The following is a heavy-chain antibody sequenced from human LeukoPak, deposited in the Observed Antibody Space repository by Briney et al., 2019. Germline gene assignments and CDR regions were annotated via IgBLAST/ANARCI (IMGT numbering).Heavy chain of an antibody. J-gene: IGHJ4*02. Sequence: ASVKVSCKASGYTFANYVITWVRQAPGQGLEWMGWINTYNGNTNYAQKFQGRVTMTADTSTSTAYMELRSLRSDDTAVYYCARDATTGTTKGFDYWGQGTLVTVSS. D-gene: IGHD1-1*01. V-gene: IGHV1-18*01. CDR3: ARDATTGTTKGFDY. CDR1: GYTFANYV. CDR2: INTYNGNT.